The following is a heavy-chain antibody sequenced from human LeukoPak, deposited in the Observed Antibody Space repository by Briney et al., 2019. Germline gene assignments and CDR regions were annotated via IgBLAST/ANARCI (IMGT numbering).Heavy chain of an antibody. CDR2: MNPKSGNT. V-gene: IGHV1-8*01. D-gene: IGHD2-8*01. J-gene: IGHJ4*02. CDR1: GYSFTSYD. CDR3: ARGRVLRSFDY. Sequence: ASVKVSCKASGYSFTSYDINWVRQAPGQGLEWMGWMNPKSGNTGYAQKFKGRVTMTSKASISTAYMELSSLRSEDTAVYYCARGRVLRSFDYWGQGTLVAVSS.